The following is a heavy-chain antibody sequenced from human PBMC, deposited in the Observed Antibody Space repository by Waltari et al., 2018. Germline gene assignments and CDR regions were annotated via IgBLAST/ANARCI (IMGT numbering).Heavy chain of an antibody. CDR2: IIPIFGTA. Sequence: EVKKPGSSVKVSCKASGGTFSSYAISCVRQAPGQGLEWMGRIIPIFGTANYAQKFQGRVTITADESTSTAYMELSSLRSEDTAVYYCAREPRLPIAVAGTFDYWGQGTLVTVSS. CDR1: GGTFSSYA. V-gene: IGHV1-69*15. CDR3: AREPRLPIAVAGTFDY. D-gene: IGHD6-19*01. J-gene: IGHJ4*02.